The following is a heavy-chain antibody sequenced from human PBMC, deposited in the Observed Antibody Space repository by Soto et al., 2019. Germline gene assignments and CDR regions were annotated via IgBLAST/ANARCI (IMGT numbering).Heavy chain of an antibody. CDR2: VFYTGST. CDR3: ARHTSVQAVVKGDAFDV. J-gene: IGHJ3*01. CDR1: GGSISSSRYF. Sequence: QLQMQELGPGLVKPSETLSLTCTVSGGSISSSRYFWGWIRQPPGKGLEWIGTVFYTGSTYYNPSLKIRVTISVDTSKSQFSLRLSSVTAADTALYYCARHTSVQAVVKGDAFDVWGQGTMVTVSS. V-gene: IGHV4-39*01. D-gene: IGHD3-16*02.